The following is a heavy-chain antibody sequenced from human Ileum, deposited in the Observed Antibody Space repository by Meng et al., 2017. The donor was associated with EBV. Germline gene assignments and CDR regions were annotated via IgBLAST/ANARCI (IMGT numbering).Heavy chain of an antibody. CDR2: MSYTGRN. CDR1: NSSVSSYGYY. V-gene: IGHV4-61*08. D-gene: IGHD2-21*02. Sequence: QRQTCRPSLLQPAALRSLTGSCANSSVSSYGYYWTWTRQPPGKGLEWIGYMSYTGRNNYKSTLKSRVTISVDKSKNQYSLKLFSVTAADTAVYYCARELGGGDRVIQWGQGTLVTVSS. CDR3: ARELGGGDRVIQ. J-gene: IGHJ4*02.